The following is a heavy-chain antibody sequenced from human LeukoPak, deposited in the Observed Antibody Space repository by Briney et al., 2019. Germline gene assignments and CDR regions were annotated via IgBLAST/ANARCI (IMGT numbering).Heavy chain of an antibody. D-gene: IGHD1-26*01. CDR2: ISYDGSNK. CDR1: GFXFSSYA. Sequence: EGSLRLSCGASGFXFSSYAMHWVRQAPGKGLEWVAVISYDGSNKYYADSVKGRFTISRDNSKNTLYLQMNSLRAEDTAVYYCASGPIVGATGYFDYWGQGTLVTVSS. J-gene: IGHJ4*02. V-gene: IGHV3-30-3*01. CDR3: ASGPIVGATGYFDY.